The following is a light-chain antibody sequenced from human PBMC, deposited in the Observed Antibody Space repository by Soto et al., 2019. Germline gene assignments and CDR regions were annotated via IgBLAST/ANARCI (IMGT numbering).Light chain of an antibody. Sequence: VVLTQFPGTLSLYPGETATPSFGASQSVSNNFLGWYQQKPGLPPRLLIYDASSRANGIPERFSGRGSGTQCTLTISRLEPEDFAVYYCQQYGSTPWTFGRGTKVDIK. CDR3: QQYGSTPWT. CDR1: QSVSNNF. CDR2: DAS. V-gene: IGKV3D-20*01. J-gene: IGKJ1*01.